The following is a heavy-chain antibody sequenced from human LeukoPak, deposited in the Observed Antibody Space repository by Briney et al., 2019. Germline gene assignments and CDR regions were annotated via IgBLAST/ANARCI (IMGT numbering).Heavy chain of an antibody. CDR2: IYHSGST. J-gene: IGHJ5*02. V-gene: IGHV4-30-2*01. Sequence: PSQTLSLTCTVSGGSISSGDYYWSWIRQPPGKGLEWIGYIYHSGSTYYNPSLKSRVTISVDRSKNQFSLKLSSVTAADTAVYYCASLTFSGRGNWFDPWGQGTLVTVSS. CDR1: GGSISSGDYY. D-gene: IGHD3-10*01. CDR3: ASLTFSGRGNWFDP.